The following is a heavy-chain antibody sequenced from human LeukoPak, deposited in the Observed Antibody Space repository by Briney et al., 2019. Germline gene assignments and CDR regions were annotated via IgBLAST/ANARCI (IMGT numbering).Heavy chain of an antibody. J-gene: IGHJ4*02. CDR3: ARGLRTFDY. D-gene: IGHD4-17*01. V-gene: IGHV4-34*01. CDR1: GFTFSSYA. CDR2: INHSGST. Sequence: GSLRLSCAASGFTFSSYAMSWVRQAPGKGLEWIGEINHSGSTNYNPSPKSRVTISVDTSKNQFSLKLSSVTAADTAVYYCARGLRTFDYWGQGTLVTVSS.